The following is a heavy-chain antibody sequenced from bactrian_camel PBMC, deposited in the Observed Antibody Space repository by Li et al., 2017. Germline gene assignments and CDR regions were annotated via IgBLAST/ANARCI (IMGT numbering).Heavy chain of an antibody. CDR3: AAVIGCSRQPWLRDPGQAQGPTN. D-gene: IGHD3*01. CDR1: GDPYTKYC. CDR2: IWGDGRSA. J-gene: IGHJ4*01. Sequence: QVQLVESGGGSVQAGGSLRLSCTASGDPYTKYCMAWFRQAPGKEREGVAGIWGDGRSAYYADSVKGRFIISRDKSKMAWSLRMNSLKPEDTAMYYCAAVIGCSRQPWLRDPGQAQGPTNWGQGTQVTVS. V-gene: IGHV3S6*01.